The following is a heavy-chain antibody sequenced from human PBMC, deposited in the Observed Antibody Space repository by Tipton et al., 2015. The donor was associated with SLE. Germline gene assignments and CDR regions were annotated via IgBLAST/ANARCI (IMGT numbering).Heavy chain of an antibody. CDR3: ARWFVDYCSVDSCPNWFDP. V-gene: IGHV4-34*01. J-gene: IGHJ5*02. CDR1: GGSLTSYY. D-gene: IGHD2-15*01. Sequence: TLSLTCAVYGGSLTSYYWSWIRQAPGKGLEWIGEVNRGGSTKYNPSLKSRVIISMDTSKNQFSLKLSSVTAADTAVYYCARWFVDYCSVDSCPNWFDPWGQGTLVTVSS. CDR2: VNRGGST.